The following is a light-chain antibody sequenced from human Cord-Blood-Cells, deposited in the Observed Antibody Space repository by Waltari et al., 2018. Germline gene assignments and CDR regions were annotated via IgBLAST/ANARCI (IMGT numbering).Light chain of an antibody. CDR2: GAS. J-gene: IGKJ1*01. CDR1: QGASSN. CDR3: QQYNNGPPA. Sequence: EIVLTQSPATLSVCPGDRATLSSRASQGASSNLAWYQQKPGHAPRLLIYGASTSATGCLASVSGSGSGRVFTLPISSLQSEDCAVYDCQQYNNGPPAFGQGTTV. V-gene: IGKV3D-15*01.